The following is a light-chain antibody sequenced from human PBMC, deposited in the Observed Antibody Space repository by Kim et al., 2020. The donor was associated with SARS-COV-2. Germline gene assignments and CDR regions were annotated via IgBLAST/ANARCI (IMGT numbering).Light chain of an antibody. V-gene: IGLV3-19*01. CDR2: GQN. Sequence: SSELTQDPAVSVALGQTIRITCQGDSLRSYYASWYQQKPGQAPVLVIYGQNNRPSGIPDRFSGSSSGNTASLTITGAQAEDEADYYCNSRDSSGNHWVFGGGTQLTVL. J-gene: IGLJ3*02. CDR3: NSRDSSGNHWV. CDR1: SLRSYY.